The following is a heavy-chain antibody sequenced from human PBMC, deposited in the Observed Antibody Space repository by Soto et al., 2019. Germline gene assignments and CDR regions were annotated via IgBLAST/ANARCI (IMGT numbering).Heavy chain of an antibody. CDR2: IYYSGST. CDR1: GGSISSGGYY. D-gene: IGHD2-15*01. Sequence: SETLSLTCTVSGGSISSGGYYWSWIRQHPGKGLEWIGYIYYSGSTYYNPSLKSRVTISVDASKNQFSLKLSSLRSEDTAVYYCAVGIDRGGYYFDYWGQGTLVTVSS. CDR3: AVGIDRGGYYFDY. V-gene: IGHV4-31*03. J-gene: IGHJ4*02.